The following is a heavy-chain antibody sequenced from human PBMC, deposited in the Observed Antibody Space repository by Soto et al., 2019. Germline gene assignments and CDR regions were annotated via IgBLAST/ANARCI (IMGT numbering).Heavy chain of an antibody. V-gene: IGHV1-18*01. CDR1: GYTFTSYG. D-gene: IGHD6-13*01. Sequence: QVQLVQSGAEVKKPGASVKVSCKASGYTFTSYGISWVRQAPGQGLEWMGWISAYNGNTNYAQRIQGRVTMTTDTSTSIAYMELSSLRSDDTAVYYCERESSSSCHDYWGQGTLVTVSS. J-gene: IGHJ4*02. CDR3: ERESSSSCHDY. CDR2: ISAYNGNT.